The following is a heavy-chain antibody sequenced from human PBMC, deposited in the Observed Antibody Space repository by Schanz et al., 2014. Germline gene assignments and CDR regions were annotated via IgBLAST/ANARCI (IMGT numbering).Heavy chain of an antibody. Sequence: VQLLESGGGLVQPGGSLRLSCAASGFTFSNYAMGWVRQTPGKGLEWVGFISFDGRNTGYAHSVKGRFTISRDNSKNTVNLQMNSLRAEDTAVYYCAKEKEEVAADGSVFDYWGQGTLVTVSS. CDR2: ISFDGRNT. J-gene: IGHJ4*02. CDR1: GFTFSNYA. D-gene: IGHD6-13*01. V-gene: IGHV3-30*18. CDR3: AKEKEEVAADGSVFDY.